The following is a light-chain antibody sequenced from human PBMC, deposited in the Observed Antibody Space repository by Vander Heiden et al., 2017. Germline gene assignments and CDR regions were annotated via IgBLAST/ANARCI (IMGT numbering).Light chain of an antibody. V-gene: IGLV1-44*01. J-gene: IGLJ3*02. CDR1: RSNIGSNS. CDR2: SNN. CDR3: AAWDDSLNGLTWV. Sequence: QSVLTQPPSASETPGQRVTISCSGSRSNIGSNSVNWDQQLPGTAPRLLMYSNNQRPSGVTARFSGSKSGTSASMAISGLQSDEEAEDYCAAWDDSLNGLTWVFGGGTKLTVL.